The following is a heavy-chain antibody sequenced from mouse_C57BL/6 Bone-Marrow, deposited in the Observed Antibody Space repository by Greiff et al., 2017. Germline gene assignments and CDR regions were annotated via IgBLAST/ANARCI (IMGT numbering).Heavy chain of an antibody. V-gene: IGHV7-3*01. D-gene: IGHD1-1*01. Sequence: EVKLMESGGGLVQPGGSLSLSCAASGFTFTDYYMSWVRQPPGKALEWLGFIRNKANGYTTEYSASVKGRFTISRDNSQSILYLQMNALRAEYSATYYCARCYYGSSYWYFDVWGTGTTVTVSS. CDR3: ARCYYGSSYWYFDV. J-gene: IGHJ1*03. CDR2: IRNKANGYTT. CDR1: GFTFTDYY.